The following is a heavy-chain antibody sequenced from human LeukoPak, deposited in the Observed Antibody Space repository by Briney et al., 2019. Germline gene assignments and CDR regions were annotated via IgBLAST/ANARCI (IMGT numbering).Heavy chain of an antibody. D-gene: IGHD1-26*01. J-gene: IGHJ6*02. CDR3: AKDVGWKSKPSYYYGMDV. V-gene: IGHV3-30*18. CDR1: GFTLSSYG. Sequence: GRSLRLSCAASGFTLSSYGMHWVRQAPGKGLEWVAVISYDGSNKYYADSVKGRFTISRDNSKNTLYLQMNSLRAEDTAVYYCAKDVGWKSKPSYYYGMDVWGQGTTVTVSS. CDR2: ISYDGSNK.